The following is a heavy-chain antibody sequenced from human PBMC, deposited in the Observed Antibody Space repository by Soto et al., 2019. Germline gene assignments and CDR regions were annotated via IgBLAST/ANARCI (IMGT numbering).Heavy chain of an antibody. CDR3: ARVVWAPVSAYYCGMEV. CDR2: INAGNGNT. CDR1: GYTFTSYA. Sequence: QVQLVQSGAAVKKPGASVKVSCKASGYTFTSYAIYWVRQAPGQRLEWMGWINAGNGNTKYSQKLQGRVTITRDTSATTAYREVSSVTSEDTAVYYCARVVWAPVSAYYCGMEVWGQGATVTVSS. D-gene: IGHD1-26*01. J-gene: IGHJ6*02. V-gene: IGHV1-3*01.